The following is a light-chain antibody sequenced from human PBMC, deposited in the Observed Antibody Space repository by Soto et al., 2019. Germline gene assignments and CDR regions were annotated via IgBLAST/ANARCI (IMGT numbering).Light chain of an antibody. CDR3: QQYDNLPRT. J-gene: IGKJ4*01. CDR2: DAS. CDR1: QDISNY. V-gene: IGKV1-33*01. Sequence: DIQMTQSPSSLYAYVGDRVTITCQASQDISNYLNWYQQKPGKAPKLLIYDASNLETGVPSRFSGSGSGTDFTFTISSLQPEDIATYYCQQYDNLPRTFGGGTKVDIK.